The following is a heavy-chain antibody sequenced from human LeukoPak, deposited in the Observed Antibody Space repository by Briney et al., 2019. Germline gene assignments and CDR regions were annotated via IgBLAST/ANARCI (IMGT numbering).Heavy chain of an antibody. V-gene: IGHV3-21*01. Sequence: GGSLRLFCAASGFTFSSYSMKWVRQAPGKGLEWVSFIGSSISYISYADSVKGRFTISRDNAKNSLYLQMNSLRAEDTAVYYCARESYYSGMDVWGQGTTVTVSS. CDR3: ARESYYSGMDV. J-gene: IGHJ6*02. CDR1: GFTFSSYS. CDR2: IGSSISYI.